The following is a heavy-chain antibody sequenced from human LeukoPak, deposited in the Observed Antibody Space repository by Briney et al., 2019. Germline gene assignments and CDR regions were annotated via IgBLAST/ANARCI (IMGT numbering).Heavy chain of an antibody. J-gene: IGHJ4*02. CDR3: AKETQITMIVVVHPAN. CDR2: ISASGDST. Sequence: PGGSLRLSCEVSGFTFSSYAMSWVRQAPGKGLEWVSSISASGDSTYYPDSVKGRFTISRDNSKNTLFMQMNSLRAEDTAVYYCAKETQITMIVVVHPANWGQGTLVTVSS. D-gene: IGHD3-22*01. V-gene: IGHV3-23*01. CDR1: GFTFSSYA.